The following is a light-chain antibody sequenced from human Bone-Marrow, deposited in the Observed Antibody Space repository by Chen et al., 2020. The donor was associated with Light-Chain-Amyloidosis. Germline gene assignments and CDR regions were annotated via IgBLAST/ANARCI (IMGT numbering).Light chain of an antibody. CDR3: QQSYTTPRIT. V-gene: IGKV1-39*01. J-gene: IGKJ3*01. CDR2: SAS. Sequence: DIQMTQSPSSLSASVGDRVTITCRASQNITISLHWYEQKPGKAPNLLIHSASRLQNGLPSRFSGSGSGTDFTLTISSLQPEDFATYHCQQSYTTPRITFGPGTKVDVK. CDR1: QNITIS.